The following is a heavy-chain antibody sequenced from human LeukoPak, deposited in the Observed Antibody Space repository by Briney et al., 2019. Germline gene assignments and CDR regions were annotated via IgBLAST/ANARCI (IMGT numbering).Heavy chain of an antibody. CDR1: GFTFSTYW. V-gene: IGHV3-7*01. CDR3: ARNDVPAAGDY. CDR2: IKPDGSEQ. J-gene: IGHJ4*02. Sequence: QSWGSLRLSCAVSGFTFSTYWMTWVRQAPGKGLEWVANIKPDGSEQNYVDSVKGRFTISRDDAKNSLFLQMNSLRAEDTAVYFCARNDVPAAGDYWGQGTLVTVSS. D-gene: IGHD6-13*01.